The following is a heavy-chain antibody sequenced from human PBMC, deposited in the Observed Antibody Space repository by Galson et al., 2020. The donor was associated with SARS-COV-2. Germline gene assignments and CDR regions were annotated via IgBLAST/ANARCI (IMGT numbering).Heavy chain of an antibody. V-gene: IGHV3-7*04. CDR3: ARDSSLSSIWSAFQYYYYYGMDV. J-gene: IGHJ6*02. Sequence: GGSLRLSCAASGFTFSTYWMTWVRQAPGKGLEWVANIKQDGSEKYYVDSVKGRFTISRDNAKNSLYLEMNSLRAEDTGVYYCARDSSLSSIWSAFQYYYYYGMDVWGQGTTVTVFS. CDR2: IKQDGSEK. D-gene: IGHD6-13*01. CDR1: GFTFSTYW.